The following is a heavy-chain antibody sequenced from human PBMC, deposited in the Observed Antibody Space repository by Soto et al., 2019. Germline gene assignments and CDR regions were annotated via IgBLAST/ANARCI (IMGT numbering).Heavy chain of an antibody. D-gene: IGHD3-3*01. CDR1: GFTFGGYA. CDR2: ISYDGSNK. CDR3: ARDMHLFGVVTTAYGMDV. J-gene: IGHJ6*02. V-gene: IGHV3-30-3*01. Sequence: PGGSKRLSCGASGFTFGGYAGHWVRQAPGKGLEWVAVISYDGSNKYYADSVKGRFTISRDNSKNTLYLRMNSLRAEDTAVYYCARDMHLFGVVTTAYGMDVWGQGTTVTVSS.